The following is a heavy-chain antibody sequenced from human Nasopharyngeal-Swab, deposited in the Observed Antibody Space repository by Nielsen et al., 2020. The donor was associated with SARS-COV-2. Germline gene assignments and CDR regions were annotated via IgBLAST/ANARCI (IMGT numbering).Heavy chain of an antibody. J-gene: IGHJ6*02. CDR1: GFTFSSYY. Sequence: GESLKISCAASGFTFSSYYMNWVRQAPGKGLEWVSSISSSSSYIYYADSVKGRFTISRDNAKNSLYLQMNSLRAEDTAVYYCARDRYYYYGMDVWGQGTTVTASS. V-gene: IGHV3-21*03. CDR2: ISSSSSYI. CDR3: ARDRYYYYGMDV.